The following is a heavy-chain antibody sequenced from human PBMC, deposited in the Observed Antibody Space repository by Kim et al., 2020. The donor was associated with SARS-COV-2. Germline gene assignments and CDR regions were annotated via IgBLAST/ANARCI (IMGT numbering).Heavy chain of an antibody. Sequence: GGSLRLSCAASGFTFSSYGMHWVRQAPGKGLEWVAVIWYDGSNKYYADSVKGRFTISRDNSKNTLYLQMNSLRAEDTAVYYCARDWGYCSSTSCYEAPVGYWGQGTLVTVSS. V-gene: IGHV3-33*01. J-gene: IGHJ4*02. CDR1: GFTFSSYG. CDR2: IWYDGSNK. D-gene: IGHD2-2*01. CDR3: ARDWGYCSSTSCYEAPVGY.